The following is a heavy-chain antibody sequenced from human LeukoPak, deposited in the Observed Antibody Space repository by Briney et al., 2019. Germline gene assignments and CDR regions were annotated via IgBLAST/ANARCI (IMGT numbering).Heavy chain of an antibody. Sequence: GASVKVSCKASGYTFTSYDINWVRQATVQGLEWMGWMNPNSGNTGYAQKFQGRVTITRNTSISTAYMELSSLRSEDTAVYYCASGRYSSSSDAFDIWGQGTMVTVSS. CDR1: GYTFTSYD. J-gene: IGHJ3*02. V-gene: IGHV1-8*03. D-gene: IGHD6-6*01. CDR3: ASGRYSSSSDAFDI. CDR2: MNPNSGNT.